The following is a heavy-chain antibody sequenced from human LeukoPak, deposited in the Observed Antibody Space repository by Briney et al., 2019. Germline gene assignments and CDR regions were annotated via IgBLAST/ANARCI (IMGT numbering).Heavy chain of an antibody. Sequence: GGSLRLSCAASGFTFDDYAMHWVRQAPGKGLEWVSGISWNSGSIGYADSVKGRFTISRDNAKNSLYLQMNSLRPEDTALYYCAKDLRTNTYYDILTGYYSHYGMDVWGQGTTVTVSS. V-gene: IGHV3-9*01. D-gene: IGHD3-9*01. CDR3: AKDLRTNTYYDILTGYYSHYGMDV. CDR1: GFTFDDYA. J-gene: IGHJ6*02. CDR2: ISWNSGSI.